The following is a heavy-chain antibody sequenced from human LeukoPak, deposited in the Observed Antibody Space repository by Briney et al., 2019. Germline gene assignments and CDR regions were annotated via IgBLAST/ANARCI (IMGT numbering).Heavy chain of an antibody. CDR1: GGSISSSSYY. Sequence: PSQTLSLTCTVSGGSISSSSYYWSWIRQPAGKGLEWIGRIYNSGSTNYNPSLKSRVTISVDTSKNQFSLKLSSVTAADTAVYYCARGPFKNWFDPWGQGTLVTVSS. CDR3: ARGPFKNWFDP. CDR2: IYNSGST. J-gene: IGHJ5*02. V-gene: IGHV4-61*02.